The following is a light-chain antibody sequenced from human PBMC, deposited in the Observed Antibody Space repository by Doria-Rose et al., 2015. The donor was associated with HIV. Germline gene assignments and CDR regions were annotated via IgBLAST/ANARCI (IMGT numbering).Light chain of an antibody. V-gene: IGKV3-20*01. Sequence: EIVMTQSPGTLSLTPGEKATLSCRASRSFSSTYIAWYQQKPGQAPSLLIYDGSTRATGIPDRFSASGSGTDFTLTINRLEPEDFALYYCHQYGTSWTFGQGTKVEI. J-gene: IGKJ1*01. CDR3: HQYGTSWT. CDR2: DGS. CDR1: RSFSSTY.